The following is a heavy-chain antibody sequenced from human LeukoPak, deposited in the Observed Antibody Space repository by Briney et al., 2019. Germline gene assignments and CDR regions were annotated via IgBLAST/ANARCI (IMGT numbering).Heavy chain of an antibody. CDR1: GGSISSYH. J-gene: IGHJ4*02. D-gene: IGHD5-24*01. V-gene: IGHV4-59*01. Sequence: KPSETLSLTCTVSGGSISSYHWSWIRQPPGKGLEWIGYIYYSGSTNYNPSLQSRVTISVDTSKNQFSLKLSSVTAADTAVYYCARDRRDGYNQLDYWGQGALVTVSS. CDR3: ARDRRDGYNQLDY. CDR2: IYYSGST.